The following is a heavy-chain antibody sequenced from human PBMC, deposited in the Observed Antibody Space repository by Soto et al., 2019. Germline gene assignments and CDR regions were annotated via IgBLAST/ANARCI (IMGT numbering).Heavy chain of an antibody. Sequence: ASVKVSCKASGYTFTSYYMHWVRQAPGQGLEWMGIINPSGGSTSYAQKYQGRVTMTRATSTSTVYMELSSLRSEDTAVYYCARDCAHIVVVPAAIQYMDVWGKGTTVTVSS. CDR2: INPSGGST. J-gene: IGHJ6*03. CDR3: ARDCAHIVVVPAAIQYMDV. CDR1: GYTFTSYY. D-gene: IGHD2-2*01. V-gene: IGHV1-46*03.